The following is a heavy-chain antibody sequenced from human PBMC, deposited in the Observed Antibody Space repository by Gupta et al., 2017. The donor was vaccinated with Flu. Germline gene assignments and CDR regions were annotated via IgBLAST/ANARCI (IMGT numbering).Heavy chain of an antibody. CDR1: GFTFRSYA. J-gene: IGHJ4*02. D-gene: IGHD6-6*01. Sequence: EVQLFESGGGLVQPGGSLRLSCAASGFTFRSYALSWVRQAPGKGLGWVSAISGSGGSTYYADSVKGRFTISRDNSKNTLYLQMNSLRAEDTAVYYCAKGAYSSSYHFVYWGQGTLVTVSS. CDR2: ISGSGGST. V-gene: IGHV3-23*01. CDR3: AKGAYSSSYHFVY.